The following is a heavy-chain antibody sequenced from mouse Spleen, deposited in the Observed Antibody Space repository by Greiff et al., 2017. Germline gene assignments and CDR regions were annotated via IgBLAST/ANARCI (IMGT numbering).Heavy chain of an antibody. CDR1: GYTFTSYT. CDR3: ARSDGDYRFDY. D-gene: IGHD2-13*01. CDR2: INPSSGYT. V-gene: IGHV1-4*01. Sequence: QVQLKQSGAELARPGASVKMSCKASGYTFTSYTMHWVKQRPGQGLEWIGYINPSSGYTKYNQKFKDKATLTADKSSSTAYMQLSSLTSEDSAVYYCARSDGDYRFDYWGQGTTLTVSS. J-gene: IGHJ2*01.